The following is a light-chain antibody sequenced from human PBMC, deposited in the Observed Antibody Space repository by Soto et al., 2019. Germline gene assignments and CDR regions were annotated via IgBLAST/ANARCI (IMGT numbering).Light chain of an antibody. Sequence: IQLTQSPSFLSASLVDRVTITCRASQGISSYLAWYQQKPGKAPKLLIYAASTLQSGVPSRFSGSGSGTEFTLTISSLQPEDFATYYCQQLNSYPSLTFGGGTKVDIK. CDR1: QGISSY. CDR3: QQLNSYPSLT. J-gene: IGKJ4*01. CDR2: AAS. V-gene: IGKV1-9*01.